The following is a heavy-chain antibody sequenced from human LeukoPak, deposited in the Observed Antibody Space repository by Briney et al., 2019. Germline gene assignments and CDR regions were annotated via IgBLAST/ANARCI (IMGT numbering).Heavy chain of an antibody. CDR1: GFAFGTYA. Sequence: PGGSLRLSCAGSGFAFGTYAMSCVRQAPGMGLEWVSSISADGQVTYYADSVEGRFTVSRDNSKSTLYLQLNSLRAEDTATYYCARDPYNTILYRLAHWGQGTLVTVSS. CDR3: ARDPYNTILYRLAH. J-gene: IGHJ4*02. D-gene: IGHD3-10*01. V-gene: IGHV3-23*01. CDR2: ISADGQVT.